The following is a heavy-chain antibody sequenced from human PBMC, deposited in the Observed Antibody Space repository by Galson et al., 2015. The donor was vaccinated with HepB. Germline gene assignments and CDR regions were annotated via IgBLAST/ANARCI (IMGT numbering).Heavy chain of an antibody. J-gene: IGHJ4*02. CDR2: IRYDGSNK. Sequence: SLRLSCAASGFTFSSYGMHWVRQAPGKGLEWVAFIRYDGSNKYYADSVKGRFTVSRDNSKNTLYLQMNSLRAEDTAVYYCAKDLTRDSSWRPNPFDYWGQGTLVTVSS. D-gene: IGHD6-13*01. CDR1: GFTFSSYG. V-gene: IGHV3-30*02. CDR3: AKDLTRDSSWRPNPFDY.